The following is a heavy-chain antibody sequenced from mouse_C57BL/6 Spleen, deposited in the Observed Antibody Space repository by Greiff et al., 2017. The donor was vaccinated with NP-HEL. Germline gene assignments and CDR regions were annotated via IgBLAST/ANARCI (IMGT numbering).Heavy chain of an antibody. CDR3: ARSHYGNYVDY. D-gene: IGHD2-1*01. V-gene: IGHV1-61*01. J-gene: IGHJ2*01. Sequence: VQLQQPGAELVRPGSSVKLSCKASGYTFTSYWMDWVKQRPGQGLEWIGNIYPSDSETHYNQKFKDKATLTVDKSSSTAYMQLSSLTSEDSAVYYCARSHYGNYVDYWGQGTTLTVSS. CDR1: GYTFTSYW. CDR2: IYPSDSET.